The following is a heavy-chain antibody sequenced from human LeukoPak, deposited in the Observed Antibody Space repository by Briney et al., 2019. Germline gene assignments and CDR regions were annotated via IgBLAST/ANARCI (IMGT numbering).Heavy chain of an antibody. CDR2: ISYDGSNK. CDR3: ARDLGSGYYYFDY. V-gene: IGHV3-30*03. D-gene: IGHD3-22*01. CDR1: GFTFSSYG. J-gene: IGHJ4*02. Sequence: GGSLRLSCAASGFTFSSYGMHWVRQAPGKGLEWVALISYDGSNKYYADSVKGRFTISRDNSKNTLYLQMNSLRAEDTAVYYCARDLGSGYYYFDYWGQGTLVTVSS.